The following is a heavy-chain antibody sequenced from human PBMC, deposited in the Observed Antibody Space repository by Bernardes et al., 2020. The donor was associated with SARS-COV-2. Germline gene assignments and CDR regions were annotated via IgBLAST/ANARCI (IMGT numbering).Heavy chain of an antibody. Sequence: SETLSLTCAVYGGSFSGYWSWIRQPPGKGLEWIGEINHSGGTKYNPSLNSRVSISVDTSKNQFSLRLNSVTAADTAVYYCTRHGGRHFDFWDQGTLVNVSS. CDR2: INHSGGT. J-gene: IGHJ4*02. D-gene: IGHD2-15*01. V-gene: IGHV4-34*01. CDR1: GGSFSGY. CDR3: TRHGGRHFDF.